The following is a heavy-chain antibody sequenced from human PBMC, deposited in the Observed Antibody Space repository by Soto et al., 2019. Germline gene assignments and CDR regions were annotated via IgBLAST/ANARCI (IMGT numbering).Heavy chain of an antibody. J-gene: IGHJ4*02. CDR2: VMGGGGGT. D-gene: IGHD2-2*01. V-gene: IGHV3-23*01. Sequence: EVQLLESGGGLVQPGRTLRLSCAASGLTFSGHTMRWVRQGPGKGLEWVSGVMGGGGGTYYADSVKGRFTISRDNSKNTLYLQMDSLRAEDTAVYYCAKGEGYCGTSGCFGYFAYWGQGTLVTVSS. CDR1: GLTFSGHT. CDR3: AKGEGYCGTSGCFGYFAY.